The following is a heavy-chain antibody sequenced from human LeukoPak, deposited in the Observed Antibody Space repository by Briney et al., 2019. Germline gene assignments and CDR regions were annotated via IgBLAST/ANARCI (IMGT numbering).Heavy chain of an antibody. CDR1: GGSISSGGYY. V-gene: IGHV4-31*03. CDR3: ARVSYGSGSYLTFDI. CDR2: IYYSGST. J-gene: IGHJ3*02. D-gene: IGHD3-10*01. Sequence: SQTLSLTCTVSGGSISSGGYYWSWIRQHPGKGLEWIGYIYYSGSTYYNPSLKSRVTISVDTSKNQFSLKLSSVTAADTAVYYCARVSYGSGSYLTFDIWGQGTMVTVSS.